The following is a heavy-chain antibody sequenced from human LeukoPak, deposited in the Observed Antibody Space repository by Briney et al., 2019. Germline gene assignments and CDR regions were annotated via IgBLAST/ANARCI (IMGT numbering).Heavy chain of an antibody. CDR3: ARGRKWFDP. CDR1: GGSISSYY. Sequence: SETLSLTCTVSGGSISSYYWSWIRQPPGRGLEWIGYIYYSGSTNYNPSLKSRVTISVDTSKNQFSLKLSSVTAADTAVYYCARGRKWFDPWGQGTLVTVSS. J-gene: IGHJ5*02. V-gene: IGHV4-59*01. CDR2: IYYSGST.